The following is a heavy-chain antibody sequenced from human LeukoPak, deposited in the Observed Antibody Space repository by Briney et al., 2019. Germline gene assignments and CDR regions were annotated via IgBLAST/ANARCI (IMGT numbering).Heavy chain of an antibody. CDR1: GVSIRSDDYY. CDR2: IYYSGST. D-gene: IGHD3-10*01. J-gene: IGHJ3*02. CDR3: ARDPFGSNAFDI. Sequence: SETLSLTCTVSGVSIRSDDYYWSWIRQPPGKGLEWIGYIYYSGSTNYNPSLKSRVTISVDTSNNQFSLRLSSVTAADTAVYYCARDPFGSNAFDIWGQGAVVAVSS. V-gene: IGHV4-61*08.